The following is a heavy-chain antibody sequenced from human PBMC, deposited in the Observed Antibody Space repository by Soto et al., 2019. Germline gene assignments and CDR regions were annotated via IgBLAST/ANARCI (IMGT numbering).Heavy chain of an antibody. V-gene: IGHV2-5*02. Sequence: RQRPGKALEWLALIYWDDDKRYSRSLKDRLASSKGTSSNQVVLTITNVDHGDTATYFCAHAGYYDLLTFDHWGPGTLVTVSS. D-gene: IGHD1-26*01. J-gene: IGHJ4*02. CDR3: AHAGYYDLLTFDH. CDR2: IYWDDDK.